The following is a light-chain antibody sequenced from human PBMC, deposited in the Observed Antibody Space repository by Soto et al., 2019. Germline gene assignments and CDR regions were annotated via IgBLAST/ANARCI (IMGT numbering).Light chain of an antibody. J-gene: IGLJ1*01. V-gene: IGLV2-14*01. CDR2: DDS. Sequence: QSVLTQPASVSGSPGQSVTISCTGTSSDIGGYNYVSWYQQQPGKAPKFLIYDDSNRPSGVANRFSGSKSGNTASLTISGLQAEDEAYYYCCSYTTWSKYVFGTGTKLTVL. CDR3: CSYTTWSKYV. CDR1: SSDIGGYNY.